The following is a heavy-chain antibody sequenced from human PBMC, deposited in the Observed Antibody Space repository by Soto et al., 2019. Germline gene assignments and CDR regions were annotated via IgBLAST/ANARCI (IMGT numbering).Heavy chain of an antibody. CDR1: GFTFSDHA. J-gene: IGHJ4*02. CDR2: ISYDGSSK. D-gene: IGHD3-9*01. Sequence: ALRLSCAASGFTFSDHAMHWVRQAPGKGLEWVAVISYDGSSKDYADSVKGRFTISRDNSKNTLYLQMNSLRPEDTAVYYCARDPYYVILAATTAYFDYWGQGTLVTVSS. V-gene: IGHV3-30-3*01. CDR3: ARDPYYVILAATTAYFDY.